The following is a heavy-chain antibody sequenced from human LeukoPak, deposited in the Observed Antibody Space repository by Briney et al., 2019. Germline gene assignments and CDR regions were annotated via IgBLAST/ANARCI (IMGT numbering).Heavy chain of an antibody. CDR3: AKRPGPIAAAGTLIDY. CDR2: IYYSGST. CDR1: GGSISSSSYY. Sequence: PSETLSLTCTVSGGSISSSSYYWGWIRQPPGKGLEWIGSIYYSGSTYYNPSLKSRVTISVDTSKNQFSLKLSSVTAADTAVYYCAKRPGPIAAAGTLIDYWGQGTLVTVSS. V-gene: IGHV4-39*07. J-gene: IGHJ4*02. D-gene: IGHD6-13*01.